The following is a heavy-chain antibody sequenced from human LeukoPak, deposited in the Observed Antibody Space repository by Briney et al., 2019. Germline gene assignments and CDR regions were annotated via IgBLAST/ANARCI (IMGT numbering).Heavy chain of an antibody. V-gene: IGHV3-15*01. D-gene: IGHD3-10*01. Sequence: GGSLRLSCAASGFTFSNAWLNWVRQAPGKGLEWVGDIKSKTDGGTTDYAAPVKGRFTISRDDSKNTLFLQMNSLKTEDTAVYYCTLPWGSGSYYDYWGQGTLVTVSS. CDR1: GFTFSNAW. CDR2: IKSKTDGGTT. J-gene: IGHJ4*02. CDR3: TLPWGSGSYYDY.